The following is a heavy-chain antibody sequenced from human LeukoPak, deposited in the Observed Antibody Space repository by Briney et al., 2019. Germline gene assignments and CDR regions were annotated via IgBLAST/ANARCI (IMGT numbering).Heavy chain of an antibody. CDR3: ARGSDWSHYFDY. D-gene: IGHD6-19*01. V-gene: IGHV3-30*02. CDR1: GFTFSSYG. CDR2: IRYDGNNK. J-gene: IGHJ4*02. Sequence: GGSLRLSCAASGFTFSSYGMHWVRQAPGKGLEWVAFIRYDGNNKYYADSVKGRFTISRDNSKNTLYLQMNSLRVEDTAVYYCARGSDWSHYFDYWGQGTLVTVSS.